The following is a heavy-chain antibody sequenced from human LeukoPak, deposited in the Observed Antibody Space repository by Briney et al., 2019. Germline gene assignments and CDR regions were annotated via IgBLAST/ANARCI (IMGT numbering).Heavy chain of an antibody. Sequence: GASVKVSCKASGYTFTDYYMHWARQAPGQGLEWMGWLNPNSGDTNYAQKFQGRVSMTRDTSISTAYMDLSDLRSDDTAVYYCARGRNIEMTTMSGGSDYWGQGTLVTASS. D-gene: IGHD5-24*01. CDR2: LNPNSGDT. V-gene: IGHV1-2*02. CDR3: ARGRNIEMTTMSGGSDY. J-gene: IGHJ4*02. CDR1: GYTFTDYY.